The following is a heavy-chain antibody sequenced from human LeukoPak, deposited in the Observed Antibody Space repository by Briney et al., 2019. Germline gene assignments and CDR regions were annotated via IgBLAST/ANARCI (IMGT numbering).Heavy chain of an antibody. CDR3: ARDLAAAGDH. Sequence: SETLSLTCTVSGGSIRISSYYWSWIRQPAGKGLEWIGRIYTSGSTNYNPSLKSRVTMSVDTSKNQFSLKLSSVTAADTAVYYCARDLAAAGDHWGQGTLVTVSS. D-gene: IGHD6-13*01. J-gene: IGHJ4*02. V-gene: IGHV4-61*02. CDR2: IYTSGST. CDR1: GGSIRISSYY.